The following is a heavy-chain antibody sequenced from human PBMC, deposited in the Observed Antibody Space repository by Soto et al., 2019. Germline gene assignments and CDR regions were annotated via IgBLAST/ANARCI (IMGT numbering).Heavy chain of an antibody. CDR1: GGSINSGDFY. Sequence: PSETLSLTCTLSGGSINSGDFYWTWIRQPPGQGLEWIGYIFYSGSTYYNPSLKSRLTMSVDTSKNHFSLKLYSVTAADTAVYYCARDTRGHGYNHGTFDYWGQGTLVTVSS. CDR2: IFYSGST. CDR3: ARDTRGHGYNHGTFDY. D-gene: IGHD5-12*01. V-gene: IGHV4-30-4*01. J-gene: IGHJ4*02.